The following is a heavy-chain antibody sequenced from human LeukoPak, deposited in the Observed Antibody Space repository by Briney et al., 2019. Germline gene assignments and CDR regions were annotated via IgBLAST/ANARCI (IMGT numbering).Heavy chain of an antibody. J-gene: IGHJ5*02. D-gene: IGHD5-18*01. CDR3: ARVQKGGYSYGFSLNNWFDP. CDR2: ISAYNGNT. Sequence: ASVKVSCKASGYTFTSYGISWVRQAPGQGLEWMGWISAYNGNTNYAQKLQGRVTMTTDTSTSTAYMELRSLRSDDTAVYYCARVQKGGYSYGFSLNNWFDPWGQGTLVTVSS. CDR1: GYTFTSYG. V-gene: IGHV1-18*01.